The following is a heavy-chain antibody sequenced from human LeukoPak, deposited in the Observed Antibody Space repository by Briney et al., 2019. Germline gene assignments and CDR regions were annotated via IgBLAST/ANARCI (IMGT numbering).Heavy chain of an antibody. CDR2: ISGSGGST. CDR1: GFTFSSYA. D-gene: IGHD5-12*01. CDR3: AKNKYGDIVATITDY. Sequence: GGSLRLSCAASGFTFSSYAMSWVRQAPGKGLEWVSAISGSGGSTYYADSVKGRFTISRDNSKNTLYLQMNSLRAEDTAVYYCAKNKYGDIVATITDYWGQGTLVTVSS. V-gene: IGHV3-23*01. J-gene: IGHJ4*02.